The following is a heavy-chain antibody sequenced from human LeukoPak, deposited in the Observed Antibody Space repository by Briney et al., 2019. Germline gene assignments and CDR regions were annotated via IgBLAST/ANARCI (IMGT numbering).Heavy chain of an antibody. V-gene: IGHV3-43*01. D-gene: IGHD1-26*01. CDR2: ISWDGGST. Sequence: GGSLRLSCAASGFTFDDYTMHWVRQAPGKGLEWVSLISWDGGSTYYADSVKGRFTISRDNSKNSLYLQMNSLRTEDTALYYCAKEHYSGSLRGTQDYWGQGTLVTVSS. CDR1: GFTFDDYT. CDR3: AKEHYSGSLRGTQDY. J-gene: IGHJ4*02.